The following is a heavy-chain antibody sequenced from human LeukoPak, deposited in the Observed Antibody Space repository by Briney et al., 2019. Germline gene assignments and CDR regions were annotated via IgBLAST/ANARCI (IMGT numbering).Heavy chain of an antibody. CDR3: AFDTAPDI. V-gene: IGHV1-18*01. CDR2: ISAYNGNT. Sequence: GASVKVSRKASGYTFTRYAISWVRQAPGQGLECMVCISAYNGNTHYAQKLQGSVTMTTDTSTSPAYTELRSLTPADTALYYSAFDTAPDIWGQGTMVTVSS. CDR1: GYTFTRYA. D-gene: IGHD5-18*01. J-gene: IGHJ3*02.